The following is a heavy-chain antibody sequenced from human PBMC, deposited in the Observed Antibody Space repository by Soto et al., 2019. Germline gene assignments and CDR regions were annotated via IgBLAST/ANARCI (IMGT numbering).Heavy chain of an antibody. CDR1: GFTFSSYA. Sequence: QVQLVESGGGVVQPGRSLRLSCAASGFTFSSYAMHWVRQAPGKGLEWVAVISYDGSNKYYADSVKGRFTISRDNSKNTLNLQMNSLRAEDTAVYYCARDKCSGYYNCYYGMDVWGQGTTVTVSS. CDR2: ISYDGSNK. V-gene: IGHV3-30-3*01. D-gene: IGHD5-12*01. J-gene: IGHJ6*02. CDR3: ARDKCSGYYNCYYGMDV.